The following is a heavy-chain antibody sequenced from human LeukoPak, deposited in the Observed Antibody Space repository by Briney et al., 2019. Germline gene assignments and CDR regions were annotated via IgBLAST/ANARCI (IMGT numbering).Heavy chain of an antibody. Sequence: ASVKVSCKASGYTFTSYDINWVRQATGQGLEWMGWMNPNSGNTGYAQKFQGRVTMTRNTSISTAYMELSSLRSEDTAVYYCASFRPIIVRGVTTRFDPWGQGTLVTVSS. V-gene: IGHV1-8*01. J-gene: IGHJ5*02. D-gene: IGHD3-10*01. CDR3: ASFRPIIVRGVTTRFDP. CDR1: GYTFTSYD. CDR2: MNPNSGNT.